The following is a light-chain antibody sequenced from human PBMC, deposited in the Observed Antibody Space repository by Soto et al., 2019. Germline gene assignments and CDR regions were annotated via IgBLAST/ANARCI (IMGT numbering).Light chain of an antibody. CDR1: QSVSSSY. CDR2: GAS. CDR3: QQRYSWPRT. Sequence: EIVLTQSPGTLSLSPGERATLSCRASQSVSSSYLAWYQQKPGQAPRLLIYGASSRATGIPDRFSGSGSGTDFTLTISRLEPEDFAVYYCQQRYSWPRTFGGGTKVEIK. V-gene: IGKV3D-20*02. J-gene: IGKJ4*01.